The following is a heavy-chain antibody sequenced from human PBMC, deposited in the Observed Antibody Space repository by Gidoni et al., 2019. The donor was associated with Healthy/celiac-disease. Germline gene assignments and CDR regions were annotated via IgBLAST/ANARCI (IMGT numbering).Heavy chain of an antibody. Sequence: EVQLVQSGAEVKKPGESLKISCKGSGYSFNSYWIGWVRQMPGKGLEWMGIIYPGDSDTRYSPSFQGQVTISADKSISTAYLQWSSLKASDTAMYYCARSRYGDYAYYYYGMDVWGQGTTVTVSS. CDR2: IYPGDSDT. CDR3: ARSRYGDYAYYYYGMDV. J-gene: IGHJ6*02. CDR1: GYSFNSYW. D-gene: IGHD4-17*01. V-gene: IGHV5-51*01.